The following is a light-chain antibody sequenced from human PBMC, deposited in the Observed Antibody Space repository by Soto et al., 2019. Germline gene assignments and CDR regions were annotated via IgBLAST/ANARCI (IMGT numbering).Light chain of an antibody. CDR2: EAS. CDR1: QDINSY. V-gene: IGKV1-9*01. Sequence: IQLTQSPSSLSASIGDRVTITCRASQDINSYLAWYQQKPGKAPNLLIYEASILQRGVPSRFSGSNSGTDFTLTISSLQAEDFATYYCQQAATFPLTFGGGTEVEIK. J-gene: IGKJ4*01. CDR3: QQAATFPLT.